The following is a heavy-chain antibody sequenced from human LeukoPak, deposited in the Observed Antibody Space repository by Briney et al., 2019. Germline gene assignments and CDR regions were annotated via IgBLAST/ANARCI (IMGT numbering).Heavy chain of an antibody. Sequence: GGSLRLSCAASGFTFSSYAMHWVRQAPGKGLEWVAVISYDGSNKYYADSVKGRFTISRDNSKNTLYLQMNSLRAEDTAVYYCARDSEMVYAFYYYGMDAWGQGTTVTVSS. D-gene: IGHD2-8*01. V-gene: IGHV3-30-3*01. J-gene: IGHJ6*02. CDR2: ISYDGSNK. CDR3: ARDSEMVYAFYYYGMDA. CDR1: GFTFSSYA.